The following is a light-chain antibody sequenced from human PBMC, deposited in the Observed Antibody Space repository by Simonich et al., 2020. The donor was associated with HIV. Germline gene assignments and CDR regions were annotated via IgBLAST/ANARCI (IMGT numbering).Light chain of an antibody. CDR1: QSVSSY. V-gene: IGKV3-11*01. CDR3: QQRSNWPLT. J-gene: IGKJ4*01. Sequence: EIVMTQSPATLSVSPGERATLSCRASQSVSSYLAWYQQKPGQAPRLLIYDASTRATGSPARFSGSGSGTDFTLTISSLEPEDFAVYYCQQRSNWPLTFGGGTKVEIK. CDR2: DAS.